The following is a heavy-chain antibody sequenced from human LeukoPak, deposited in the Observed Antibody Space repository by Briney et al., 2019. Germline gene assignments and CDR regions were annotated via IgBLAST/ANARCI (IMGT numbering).Heavy chain of an antibody. D-gene: IGHD5-24*01. J-gene: IGHJ4*02. CDR1: GYTFTGYY. CDR3: AREGDGLRYYFDY. CDR2: INPNSGGT. Sequence: ASVKVSCKASGYTFTGYYMHWVRQAPGQGLEWMGWINPNSGGTNYAQKLQGWVTMTRDTSISTAYMELSRLRSDDTAVYYCAREGDGLRYYFDYWGQGTLVTVSS. V-gene: IGHV1-2*04.